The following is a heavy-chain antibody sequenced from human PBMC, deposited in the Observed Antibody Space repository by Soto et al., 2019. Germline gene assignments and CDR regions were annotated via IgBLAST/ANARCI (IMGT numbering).Heavy chain of an antibody. J-gene: IGHJ2*01. V-gene: IGHV3-48*02. Sequence: GGSLRLSCAASGFTFSSYSMNWVRQAPGMGLEWVSYISSSSSTIYYADSVKGRFTISRDNAKHSLYLQMNSLRDEDTAVYYCARAPYYYDSSGYGYWYFDLWGRGTLVTVSS. CDR2: ISSSSSTI. D-gene: IGHD3-22*01. CDR3: ARAPYYYDSSGYGYWYFDL. CDR1: GFTFSSYS.